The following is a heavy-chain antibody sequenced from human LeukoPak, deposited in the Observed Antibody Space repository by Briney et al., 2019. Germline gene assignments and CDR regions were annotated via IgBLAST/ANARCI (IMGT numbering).Heavy chain of an antibody. V-gene: IGHV3-7*01. CDR3: VRDRRSSSWYRYYFDY. CDR1: GFTFSSYA. J-gene: IGHJ4*02. D-gene: IGHD6-13*01. Sequence: GGSLRLSCAASGFTFSSYAMSWVRQAPGKGLEWVANIKQDGNEKYYVDSVKGRFTISRDNAKNSLYLQMNSLRAEDTAVYYCVRDRRSSSWYRYYFDYWGQGTLVTVSS. CDR2: IKQDGNEK.